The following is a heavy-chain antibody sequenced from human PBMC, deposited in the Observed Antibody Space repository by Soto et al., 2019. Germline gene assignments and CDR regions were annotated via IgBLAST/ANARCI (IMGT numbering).Heavy chain of an antibody. Sequence: PGGSLRLSCAASGFTFGQFVMTWVRQAPGKGLEWVSTITGSSGSTTYTESVKGRFTISRDNSKNSLYLQMNNLRADDTAIYYWAKADTGWFAPWGRGTLVTVSS. CDR3: AKADTGWFAP. J-gene: IGHJ5*02. CDR1: GFTFGQFV. V-gene: IGHV3-23*01. CDR2: ITGSSGST. D-gene: IGHD3-10*01.